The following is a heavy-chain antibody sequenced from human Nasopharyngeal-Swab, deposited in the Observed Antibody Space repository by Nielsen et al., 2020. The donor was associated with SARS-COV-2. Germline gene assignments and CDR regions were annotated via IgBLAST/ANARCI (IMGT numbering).Heavy chain of an antibody. J-gene: IGHJ5*02. Sequence: ASVKVSCKASGYTFTSYDINWVRQATGQGLEWMGWMNPNSGNTGYAQKFQGRVTMTRNTSISTAYTELSSLRSEDTAVYYCARGQYRYSSSWYGGNWFDPWGQGTLVTVSS. CDR1: GYTFTSYD. D-gene: IGHD6-13*01. CDR3: ARGQYRYSSSWYGGNWFDP. CDR2: MNPNSGNT. V-gene: IGHV1-8*01.